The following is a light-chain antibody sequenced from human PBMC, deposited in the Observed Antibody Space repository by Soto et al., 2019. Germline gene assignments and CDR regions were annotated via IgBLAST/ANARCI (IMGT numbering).Light chain of an antibody. CDR1: ESVSDN. CDR2: GAS. Sequence: MLMTQSPATLSVSPGESATLSCRASESVSDNLAWYQQTPGQAPNLLIYGASTRDTGAPARFSGSGSGTEFTLTISCLQSEDYAVYFCQQYIRWPLTFGGGTKVDI. V-gene: IGKV3-15*01. J-gene: IGKJ4*01. CDR3: QQYIRWPLT.